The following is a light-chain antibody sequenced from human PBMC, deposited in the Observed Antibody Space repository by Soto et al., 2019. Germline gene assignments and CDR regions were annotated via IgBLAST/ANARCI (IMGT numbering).Light chain of an antibody. V-gene: IGLV1-40*01. CDR3: QSYDSSLNRV. CDR1: SSNIGANYD. J-gene: IGLJ1*01. CDR2: GDN. Sequence: QSLLSQPPSVSGAPRQRITISCTGSSSNIGANYDVHWYRQVPGTAPKLLMSGDNNRPSGVADRFSGSKSGTSASLAITRLQAEDEADYYCQSYDSSLNRVFGTGTKVNVL.